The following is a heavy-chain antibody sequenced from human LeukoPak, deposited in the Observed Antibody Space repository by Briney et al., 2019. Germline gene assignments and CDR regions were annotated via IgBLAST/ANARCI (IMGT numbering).Heavy chain of an antibody. V-gene: IGHV1-46*01. Sequence: ASVKVSCKASGYTFTSYYMHWVRQAPGQGLEWMGIINPSGGSTSYTQKFQGRVTMTRDTSTTTVYMELSSLRAQDTAVYYCARVGDGLNDAFDIWGQGTMVTVSS. CDR2: INPSGGST. D-gene: IGHD5-24*01. CDR3: ARVGDGLNDAFDI. J-gene: IGHJ3*02. CDR1: GYTFTSYY.